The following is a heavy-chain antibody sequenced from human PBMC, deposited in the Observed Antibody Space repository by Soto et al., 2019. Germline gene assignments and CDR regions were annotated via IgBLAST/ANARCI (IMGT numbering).Heavy chain of an antibody. CDR1: GGTFSSYT. D-gene: IGHD6-13*01. V-gene: IGHV1-69*02. J-gene: IGHJ4*02. CDR2: ISTILSIA. CDR3: ARWGSAAHFDY. Sequence: QVQLVQSAAEVKKPGFSVKVSCQASGGTFSSYTISWVRQAPGQGLEWMGRISTILSIANYAEKFQGRLTITADKSTSTAYIELSSVRAEDTAVYYCARWGSAAHFDYWGQGTLVTVSS.